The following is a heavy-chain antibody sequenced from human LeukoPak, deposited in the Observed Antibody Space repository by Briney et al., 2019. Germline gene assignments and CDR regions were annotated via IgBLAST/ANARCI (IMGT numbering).Heavy chain of an antibody. CDR2: ISYIGST. V-gene: IGHV4-59*11. CDR3: ARDLVTVTKGFDI. J-gene: IGHJ3*02. Sequence: PSETLSLTCAVSDDSFSSHYWTWIRQPPGKGLEWIGYISYIGSTNYNPSLKSRVTISIDTSKNQFSLKLSAVAAADTAVYYCARDLVTVTKGFDIWGQGTMVSVSS. CDR1: DDSFSSHY. D-gene: IGHD4-17*01.